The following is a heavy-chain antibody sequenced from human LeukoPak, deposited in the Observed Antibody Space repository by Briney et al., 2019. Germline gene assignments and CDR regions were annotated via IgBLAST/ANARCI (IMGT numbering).Heavy chain of an antibody. CDR1: GGSISSSSYY. Sequence: PSETLSLTCTVSGGSISSSSYYWGWIRQPPGKGLEWNGSIYYSGSTYYNPSLNSRITISVNTTKNQFSLKLSSVTAADTAVYYCAKGTSSGWYYFDYWGQGTLVTVSS. CDR2: IYYSGST. CDR3: AKGTSSGWYYFDY. D-gene: IGHD6-19*01. J-gene: IGHJ4*02. V-gene: IGHV4-39*07.